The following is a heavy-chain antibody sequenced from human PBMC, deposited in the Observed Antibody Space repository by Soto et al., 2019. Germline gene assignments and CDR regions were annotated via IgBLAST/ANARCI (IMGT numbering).Heavy chain of an antibody. CDR3: ARGSPDVLPPYYFDY. J-gene: IGHJ4*02. CDR2: ISYDGRNK. V-gene: IGHV3-30-3*01. Sequence: QVQLVESGGGVVQPGRSLRLSCAASGFTFSSYAMHWVRQAPGKGLEWVAVISYDGRNKYYADSVKGRFTISRDNSKNALYLQMNSLRAEDTAVDYCARGSPDVLPPYYFDYWGQGTLVTVSS. CDR1: GFTFSSYA. D-gene: IGHD3-10*01.